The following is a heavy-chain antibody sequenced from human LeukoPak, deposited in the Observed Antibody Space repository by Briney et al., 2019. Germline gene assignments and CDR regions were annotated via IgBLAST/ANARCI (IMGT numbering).Heavy chain of an antibody. CDR3: AKEYTPSSPLGELDS. CDR2: IRHDEANS. J-gene: IGHJ4*02. V-gene: IGHV3-30*02. D-gene: IGHD6-6*01. Sequence: PGGSLRLSCEASGFSFSSYAMHWVRQAPGKGLEWVAVIRHDEANSFYADSVQGRFTISRDTSKKLLYLQMNSLRVEDTAVYYCAKEYTPSSPLGELDSWGQGTLVTVSS. CDR1: GFSFSSYA.